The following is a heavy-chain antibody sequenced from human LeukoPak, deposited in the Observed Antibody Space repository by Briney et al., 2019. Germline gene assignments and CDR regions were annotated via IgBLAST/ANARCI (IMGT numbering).Heavy chain of an antibody. Sequence: GGSLRLSCAASGFTFSTFAMIWVRQPPGKGLEWVSSIFPSGGEIHYADSVRGRFTISRNNSKNTLYLQMNSLRADDTAVYYCARDVGGDHDYWGQGTLVTVSS. J-gene: IGHJ4*02. CDR1: GFTFSTFA. D-gene: IGHD2-21*02. CDR2: IFPSGGEI. V-gene: IGHV3-23*01. CDR3: ARDVGGDHDY.